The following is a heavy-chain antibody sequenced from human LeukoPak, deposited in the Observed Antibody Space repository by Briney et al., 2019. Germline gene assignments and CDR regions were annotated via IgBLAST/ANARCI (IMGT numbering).Heavy chain of an antibody. J-gene: IGHJ4*02. D-gene: IGHD3-16*02. CDR3: ARGRTFGGVIVD. CDR1: GFTFSSYA. V-gene: IGHV3-64*01. Sequence: GGSLRLSCAASGFTFSSYAMHWVRQAAGKGLEYVSGISSNGGGTYYANSVKGRFTISRDNSKNTLYLQMGSLRAEDMAVYYCARGRTFGGVIVDWGQGTLVTVSS. CDR2: ISSNGGGT.